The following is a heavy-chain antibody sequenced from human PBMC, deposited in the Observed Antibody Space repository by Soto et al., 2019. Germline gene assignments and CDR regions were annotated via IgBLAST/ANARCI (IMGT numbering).Heavy chain of an antibody. J-gene: IGHJ5*02. D-gene: IGHD3-10*01. V-gene: IGHV3-23*01. CDR2: ISGGGDNT. CDR3: AKGLSGSGAYQWFDP. CDR1: AFTFSRFA. Sequence: EVQLLESGGGLVQPGGSLRLSCAASAFTFSRFAMSCVRQTPGNGLEWVSAISGGGDNTFYADSVKGRFTICRDNSKNTLYLQMNGLRVEDTAVYYCAKGLSGSGAYQWFDPWGQGTLVTVSS.